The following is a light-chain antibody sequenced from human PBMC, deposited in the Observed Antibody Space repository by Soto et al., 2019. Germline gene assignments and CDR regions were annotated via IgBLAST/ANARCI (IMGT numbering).Light chain of an antibody. CDR2: GAS. V-gene: IGKV3-20*01. Sequence: DIVLTQSPGTLSLSPGEGATLFCRASQSFSSRSLAWYQQKPGQAPRLLIYGASSRAPGIPDRFSGSGSGTEFTLTISRLEPEDFAVYYCQQYASSPRTFGPGTKVDIK. J-gene: IGKJ3*01. CDR1: QSFSSRS. CDR3: QQYASSPRT.